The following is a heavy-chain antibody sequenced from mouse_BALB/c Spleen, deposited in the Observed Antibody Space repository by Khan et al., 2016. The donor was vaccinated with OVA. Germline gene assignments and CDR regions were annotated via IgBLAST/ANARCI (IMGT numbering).Heavy chain of an antibody. J-gene: IGHJ3*01. V-gene: IGHV3-6*01. CDR1: GYSITSGYF. CDR3: ARGGTSGPAWFAY. CDR2: IRYDGDS. Sequence: EVQRQESGPGLVKPTQSLSLTCSVTGYSITSGYFWNWIRQFPGNKLEWMGYIRYDGDSNYNPSPKNRISITRDTSKNQFFLKLNSVTPEDTATYYCARGGTSGPAWFAYWGQGTLVTVSA. D-gene: IGHD3-1*01.